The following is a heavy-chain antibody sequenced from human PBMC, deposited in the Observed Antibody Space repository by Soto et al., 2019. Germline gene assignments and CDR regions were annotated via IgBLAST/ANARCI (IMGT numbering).Heavy chain of an antibody. CDR2: IYHSGST. CDR1: GGSFSGYY. V-gene: IGHV4-34*01. CDR3: ARQGNDDSSGYYYLPPVWNDY. Sequence: SETLSLTCAVYGGSFSGYYWSWIRQPPGRGLGWIGEIYHSGSTYYNPSLKSRVTISVDTSKNQFSLKLSSVTAADTAVYYCARQGNDDSSGYYYLPPVWNDYWGQGTLVTVSS. D-gene: IGHD3-22*01. J-gene: IGHJ4*02.